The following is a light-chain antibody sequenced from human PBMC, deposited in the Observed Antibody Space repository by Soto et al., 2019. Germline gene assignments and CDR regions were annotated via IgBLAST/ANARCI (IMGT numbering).Light chain of an antibody. J-gene: IGKJ1*01. CDR1: QSVSSSY. Sequence: EIVLTQSPGTLSLSPGERATLSCRASQSVSSSYLAWYQQKPGQAPRLLIYGASSRATGIPDRFSGSGSGTDVTLTISRLEPEDFAVYYYRQYGSSPPWTFGQGTKVEIK. V-gene: IGKV3-20*01. CDR3: RQYGSSPPWT. CDR2: GAS.